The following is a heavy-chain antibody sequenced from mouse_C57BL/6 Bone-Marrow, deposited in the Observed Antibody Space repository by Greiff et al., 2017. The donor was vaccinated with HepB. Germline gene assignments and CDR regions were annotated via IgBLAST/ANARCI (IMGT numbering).Heavy chain of an antibody. Sequence: VKLQQPGAELVRPGSSVKLSCKASGYTFTSYWMHWVKQRPIQGLEWIGNIDPSDSETHYNQKFKDKATLTVDKSSSTAYMQLSSLTSEDSAVYYCARSEEYYSNYGAMDYWGQGTSVTVSS. CDR2: IDPSDSET. J-gene: IGHJ4*01. V-gene: IGHV1-52*01. D-gene: IGHD2-5*01. CDR3: ARSEEYYSNYGAMDY. CDR1: GYTFTSYW.